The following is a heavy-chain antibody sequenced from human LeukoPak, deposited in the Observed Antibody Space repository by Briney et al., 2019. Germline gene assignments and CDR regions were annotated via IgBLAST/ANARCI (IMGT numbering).Heavy chain of an antibody. D-gene: IGHD3-10*01. CDR2: ISGSGGST. CDR3: AKTRSFYGSGSYRVPGGMDV. CDR1: GFTFSSYA. Sequence: GGSLRLSCAASGFTFSSYAMSWVRQAPGKGLEWVSVISGSGGSTYYADSVKGRFTISRDNSKNTLYLQMNSLRAEDTAVYYCAKTRSFYGSGSYRVPGGMDVWGQGTTVTVSS. V-gene: IGHV3-23*01. J-gene: IGHJ6*02.